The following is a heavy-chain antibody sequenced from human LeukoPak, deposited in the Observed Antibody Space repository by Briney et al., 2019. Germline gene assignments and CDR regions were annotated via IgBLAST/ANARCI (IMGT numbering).Heavy chain of an antibody. Sequence: SETLSLTCTVSGGSISSSSYYWGWIRQPPGKGLEWIGSIYYSGSTYYNPSLKSRVTIPVDTSKNQFSLKLSSVTAADTAVYYCARHLGLVATIHYFDYWGQGTLVTVSS. CDR2: IYYSGST. V-gene: IGHV4-39*01. D-gene: IGHD5-24*01. CDR3: ARHLGLVATIHYFDY. CDR1: GGSISSSSYY. J-gene: IGHJ4*02.